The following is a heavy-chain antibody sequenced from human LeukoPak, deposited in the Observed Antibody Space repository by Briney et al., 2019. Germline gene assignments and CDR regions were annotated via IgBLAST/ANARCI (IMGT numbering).Heavy chain of an antibody. CDR1: GFAFSGSA. V-gene: IGHV3-73*01. Sequence: GGSLRLSCAASGFAFSGSAMHWVRKASGKGLEWFGRIRSKANSYATAYAASVKCRFTISRDYSKNTAYLQMNSLKTEDTAVYYCTRGLPYYYDSSGYPLDAFDIWGQGTMVTVSS. CDR3: TRGLPYYYDSSGYPLDAFDI. D-gene: IGHD3-22*01. J-gene: IGHJ3*02. CDR2: IRSKANSYAT.